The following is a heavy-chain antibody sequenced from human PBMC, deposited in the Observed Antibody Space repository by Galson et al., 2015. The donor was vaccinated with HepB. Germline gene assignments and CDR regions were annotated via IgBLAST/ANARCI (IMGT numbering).Heavy chain of an antibody. CDR3: AKASIAARRDYYYYYMDV. Sequence: SLRLSCAASGFTFSSYGMHWVRQAPGKGLEWVAVIWYDGSNKYYADSVKGRFTISRDNSKNTLYLQMNSLRAEDTAVYYCAKASIAARRDYYYYYMDVWGKGTTVTVSS. CDR1: GFTFSSYG. J-gene: IGHJ6*03. CDR2: IWYDGSNK. D-gene: IGHD6-6*01. V-gene: IGHV3-33*06.